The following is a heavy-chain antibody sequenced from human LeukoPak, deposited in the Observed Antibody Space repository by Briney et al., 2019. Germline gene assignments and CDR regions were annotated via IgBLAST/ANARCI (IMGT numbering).Heavy chain of an antibody. J-gene: IGHJ3*02. CDR1: GAAISSGNYY. Sequence: SETLSLTCTVSGAAISSGNYYWTWIRQPAGKGLEWIGRISGSGSTNYNPSLKSRLTISVDTSENHFSLKLTSVTAADTAMYYCAKSPADAADSHIWGQGTMVTVS. CDR2: ISGSGST. CDR3: AKSPADAADSHI. D-gene: IGHD2-2*01. V-gene: IGHV4-61*02.